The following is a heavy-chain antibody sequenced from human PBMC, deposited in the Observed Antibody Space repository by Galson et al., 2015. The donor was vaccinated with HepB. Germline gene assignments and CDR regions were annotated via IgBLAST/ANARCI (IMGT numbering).Heavy chain of an antibody. V-gene: IGHV1-46*01. J-gene: IGHJ4*02. D-gene: IGHD3-16*01. Sequence: SVKVSCKASGYTFTSYYVHWVRQAPGQGLVWMGIINPSAGGTTYAQKFQGRVTMTRDTSTSTVYMELSSLSSEDTAVYYCARDQGPTGAYIWGYYFDYWGQGTLVTVSS. CDR2: INPSAGGT. CDR1: GYTFTSYY. CDR3: ARDQGPTGAYIWGYYFDY.